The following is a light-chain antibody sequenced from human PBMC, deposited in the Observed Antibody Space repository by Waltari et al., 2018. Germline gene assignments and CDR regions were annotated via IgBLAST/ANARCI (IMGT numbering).Light chain of an antibody. J-gene: IGLJ3*02. CDR1: TGAVTSGHY. Sequence: QAVVTQEPSLTVSPGGTVTLTCGSSTGAVTSGHYPYWFQRKPGKPPRTLIFDTSNKHSWTPARFSGSLLGGKAALTLSGAQPEDEAEYYCLLSYSGAWVFGGGTKLTVL. CDR3: LLSYSGAWV. CDR2: DTS. V-gene: IGLV7-46*01.